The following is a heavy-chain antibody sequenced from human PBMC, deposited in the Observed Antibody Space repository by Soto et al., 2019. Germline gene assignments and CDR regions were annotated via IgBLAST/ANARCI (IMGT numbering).Heavy chain of an antibody. CDR3: ARTRAAWFDP. D-gene: IGHD6-13*01. J-gene: IGHJ5*02. V-gene: IGHV4-39*01. CDR1: GGSVSSSSYY. CDR2: IYYSGST. Sequence: PSETLSLTCTVSGGSVSSSSYYWGWIRQPPGKGLEWIGNIYYSGSTYYNPSLKSRVTISVDTSKNQFSLKLSSVTAADTAVYFCARTRAAWFDPWGQGTLVTVSS.